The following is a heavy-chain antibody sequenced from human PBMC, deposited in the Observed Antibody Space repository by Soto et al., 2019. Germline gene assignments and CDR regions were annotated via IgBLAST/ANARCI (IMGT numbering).Heavy chain of an antibody. CDR2: IIPIFGTA. CDR3: ARAAGRDFWSGYREPFDY. V-gene: IGHV1-69*06. Sequence: GASVKVSCKTSGCTFSIYAISWVRQAPGQGLEWMGGIIPIFGTANYAQKFQGRVTITADKSKSTAYMGLSSLRSEDTAVYYCARAAGRDFWSGYREPFDYWGQGTLVTVSS. J-gene: IGHJ4*02. CDR1: GCTFSIYA. D-gene: IGHD3-3*01.